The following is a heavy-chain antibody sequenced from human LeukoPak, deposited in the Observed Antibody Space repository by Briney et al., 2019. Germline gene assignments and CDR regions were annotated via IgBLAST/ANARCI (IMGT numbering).Heavy chain of an antibody. CDR1: GFTFSNNW. CDR2: VKKDASEK. D-gene: IGHD3-22*01. CDR3: ARDAYDSSGYYIDY. V-gene: IGHV3-7*01. J-gene: IGHJ4*02. Sequence: GGSLRLSCAASGFTFSNNWMTWVRQAPGKGLEWVASVKKDASEKYYVDSVKGRFTISRDNAKNSLYLQMNSLRAEDTAVYYCARDAYDSSGYYIDYWGQGTLVTVSS.